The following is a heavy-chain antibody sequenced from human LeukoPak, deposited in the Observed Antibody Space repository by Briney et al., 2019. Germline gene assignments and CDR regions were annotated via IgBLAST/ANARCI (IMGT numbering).Heavy chain of an antibody. D-gene: IGHD3-22*01. CDR1: GYTFTSYG. Sequence: ASVKVSCKASGYTFTSYGISWVRQAPGQGLEWMGWISAYNGNTNYAQKLQGRVTMATDTSTSTAYMELRSLRSDDTAVYYCARDPHRDYYDSSGSDYWGQGTLVTVSS. V-gene: IGHV1-18*01. J-gene: IGHJ4*02. CDR2: ISAYNGNT. CDR3: ARDPHRDYYDSSGSDY.